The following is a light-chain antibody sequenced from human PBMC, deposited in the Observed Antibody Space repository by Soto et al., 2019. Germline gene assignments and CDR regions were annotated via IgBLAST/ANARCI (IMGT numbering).Light chain of an antibody. CDR1: SSDVGGYNY. V-gene: IGLV2-8*01. CDR2: EVS. J-gene: IGLJ1*01. CDR3: CSFADFTYV. Sequence: QSVLTQPPSASGSPGQSVTISCTGTSSDVGGYNYVSWYQQHPGKAPKLMIYEVSNRPSGVSNRFSGSKSGNTASLTISGLQAEDEADYYCCSFADFTYVFGTGTKVTVL.